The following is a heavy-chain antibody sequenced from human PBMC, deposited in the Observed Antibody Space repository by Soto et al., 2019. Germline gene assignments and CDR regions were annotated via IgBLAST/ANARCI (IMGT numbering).Heavy chain of an antibody. Sequence: ASVKVSCKVSGYTLTELSMHWVRQAPGKGLEWMGGFDPEDGETIYAQKFQGRVTMTEDTSTDTAYMELSSLRSEDTAVYYCATGIDTAMVTYYYYGMAVWGQGTTVTVSS. CDR3: ATGIDTAMVTYYYYGMAV. D-gene: IGHD5-18*01. CDR2: FDPEDGET. J-gene: IGHJ6*02. V-gene: IGHV1-24*01. CDR1: GYTLTELS.